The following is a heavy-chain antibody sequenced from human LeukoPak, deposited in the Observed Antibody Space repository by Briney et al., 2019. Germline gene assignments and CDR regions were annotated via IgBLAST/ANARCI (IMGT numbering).Heavy chain of an antibody. D-gene: IGHD3-22*01. J-gene: IGHJ4*02. V-gene: IGHV3-30*04. CDR3: ARAAPYYYDSFDY. CDR1: GFTFSSYA. CDR2: TSYDGSNK. Sequence: GGSLRLSCAASGFTFSSYAMHWVRQAPGKGLEWVAVTSYDGSNKYYADSVKGRFTISRDNSKNTLYLQMNSLRAEDTAVYYCARAAPYYYDSFDYWGQGTLVTVSS.